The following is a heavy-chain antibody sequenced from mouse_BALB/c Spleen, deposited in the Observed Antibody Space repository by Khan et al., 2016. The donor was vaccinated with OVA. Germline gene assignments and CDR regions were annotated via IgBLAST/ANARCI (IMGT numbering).Heavy chain of an antibody. V-gene: IGHV2-9*02. Sequence: QVQLQESGPGLVAPSQSLSITCTVYGYSLTRYGVHWVRQPPGKGLEWLGLIWAVGSTNFNWALMSRISISIDNSKSLVFLISNSPQTDDTALYYCARSKYLARYWGQGTTLTVSS. D-gene: IGHD3-3*01. CDR1: GYSLTRYG. CDR2: IWAVGST. CDR3: ARSKYLARY. J-gene: IGHJ2*01.